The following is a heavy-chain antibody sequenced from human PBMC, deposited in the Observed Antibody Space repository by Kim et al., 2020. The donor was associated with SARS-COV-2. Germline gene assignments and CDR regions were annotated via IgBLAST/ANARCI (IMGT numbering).Heavy chain of an antibody. CDR1: GDSVSSKSAA. V-gene: IGHV6-1*01. CDR3: ARDKYSGTYYVGFDY. Sequence: SQTLSLTCAISGDSVSSKSAAWNWIRQSPSRGLEWLGRTYLRSKWYSDYEVSVRSRINISPDTSKNQFSLQLNSVTPEDTAIYYCARDKYSGTYYVGFDYWGQGTLVTAAS. CDR2: TYLRSKWYS. J-gene: IGHJ4*02. D-gene: IGHD1-26*01.